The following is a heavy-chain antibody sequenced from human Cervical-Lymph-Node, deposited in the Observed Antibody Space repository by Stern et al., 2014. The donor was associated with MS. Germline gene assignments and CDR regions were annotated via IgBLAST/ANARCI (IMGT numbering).Heavy chain of an antibody. J-gene: IGHJ4*02. V-gene: IGHV4-4*07. D-gene: IGHD2-15*01. Sequence: VHLVESGPGLVKPSETLSVTCTVSGGSISSFFWSWIRQPPGKGLEYIGLICSSGSPNYNPALKKGVTITVNTSKNQSSLMLISVTAADTAVYYCARESRDSRGVFDYWGQGTLVTVSS. CDR1: GGSISSFF. CDR2: ICSSGSP. CDR3: ARESRDSRGVFDY.